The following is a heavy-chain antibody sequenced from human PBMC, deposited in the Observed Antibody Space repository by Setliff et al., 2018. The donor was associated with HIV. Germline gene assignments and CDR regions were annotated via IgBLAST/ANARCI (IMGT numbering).Heavy chain of an antibody. Sequence: PSETLSLTCTVSGGSIINYLWHWFRQPPGKGLEWIGYIYSTGRTDYNPSLYSRLTISVDTSKNQVSLNLTSVTTADTAVYYCARELDGGNSRPFDYWCQGALVTVSS. D-gene: IGHD2-21*02. J-gene: IGHJ4*02. CDR1: GGSIINYL. CDR2: IYSTGRT. CDR3: ARELDGGNSRPFDY. V-gene: IGHV4-59*01.